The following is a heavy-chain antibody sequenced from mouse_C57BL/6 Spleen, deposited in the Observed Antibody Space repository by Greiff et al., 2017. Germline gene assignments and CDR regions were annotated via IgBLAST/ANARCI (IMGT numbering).Heavy chain of an antibody. V-gene: IGHV1-64*01. CDR2: FHPNSGSP. CDR3: ARGFDGGFAY. CDR1: GYTFTSSW. J-gene: IGHJ3*01. D-gene: IGHD1-1*02. Sequence: QVQLQQPGAELVKPGASVKLSCKAPGYTFTSSWMPRVKQRPGQGLEWIGMFHPNSGSPNYNEKFKGKATLTVDKSSSTDYMQLSSLTSEDSAVYYCARGFDGGFAYWGKGTLVTVSA.